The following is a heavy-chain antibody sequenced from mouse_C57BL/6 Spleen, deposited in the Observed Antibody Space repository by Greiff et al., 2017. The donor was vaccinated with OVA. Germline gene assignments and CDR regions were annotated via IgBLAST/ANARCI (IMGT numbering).Heavy chain of an antibody. V-gene: IGHV1-80*01. Sequence: QVQLKQSGAELVKPGASVKISCKASGYAFSSYWMNWVKQRPGKGLEWIGQIYPGDGDTNYNGKFKGKATLTADKSSSTAYMQLSSLTSEDSAVYFCARGWDVRGFDYWGQGTTLTVSS. CDR1: GYAFSSYW. D-gene: IGHD4-1*01. CDR3: ARGWDVRGFDY. J-gene: IGHJ2*01. CDR2: IYPGDGDT.